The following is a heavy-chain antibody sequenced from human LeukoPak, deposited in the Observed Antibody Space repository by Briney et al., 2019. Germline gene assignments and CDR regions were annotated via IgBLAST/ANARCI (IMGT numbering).Heavy chain of an antibody. D-gene: IGHD6-19*01. Sequence: ASVKGSCKASGYTFTGYYMHWVRQAPGQGLEWMGWINPIIGVTHSTLKFQGWVTMTRDTFISTAYIELSMLRYDGTALYICARRYSSGLGAFDIWGQGTMVTVSS. CDR3: ARRYSSGLGAFDI. J-gene: IGHJ3*02. CDR2: INPIIGVT. CDR1: GYTFTGYY. V-gene: IGHV1-2*04.